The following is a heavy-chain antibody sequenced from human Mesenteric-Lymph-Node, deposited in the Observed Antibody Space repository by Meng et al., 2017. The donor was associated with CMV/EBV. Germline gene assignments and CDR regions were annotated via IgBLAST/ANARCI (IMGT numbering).Heavy chain of an antibody. J-gene: IGHJ6*02. CDR2: IDPNSGGT. Sequence: ASVKVSCKASGYMFTGYYMHWVRQAPGQGLEWMGWIDPNSGGTNYAQKFQGRVSLTRDISTAYMELSRLRSEDTAVYYCARAGNIVVVPAARWGYYYGMDVWGQGTTVTVSS. V-gene: IGHV1-2*02. D-gene: IGHD2-2*01. CDR1: GYMFTGYY. CDR3: ARAGNIVVVPAARWGYYYGMDV.